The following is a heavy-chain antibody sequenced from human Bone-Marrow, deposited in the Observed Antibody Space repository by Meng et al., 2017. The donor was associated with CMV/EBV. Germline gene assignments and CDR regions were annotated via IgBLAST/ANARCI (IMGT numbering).Heavy chain of an antibody. J-gene: IGHJ4*02. CDR2: ISSGSSYI. D-gene: IGHD5-12*01. CDR3: ASVYSGYDINYFDH. V-gene: IGHV3-21*01. Sequence: GGSLRLSCAASGFTFSTYTMNWVRQAPGKGLEWVSSISSGSSYIYYADSVKGRFTISRDNAKNSLYLQMNSLRAEDTAVYYCASVYSGYDINYFDHWGQGTLVTVSS. CDR1: GFTFSTYT.